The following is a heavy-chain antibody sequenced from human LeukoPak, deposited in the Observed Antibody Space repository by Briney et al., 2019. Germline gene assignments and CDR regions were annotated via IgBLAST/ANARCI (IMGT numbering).Heavy chain of an antibody. D-gene: IGHD6-13*01. CDR2: INPSGGGT. J-gene: IGHJ3*02. CDR1: GYTFTSYY. V-gene: IGHV1-2*02. Sequence: ASVKVSCKASGYTFTSYYMHWVRQAPGQGLEWMGIINPSGGGTNYAQKFQGRVTMTRDTSISTAYMELSRLRSDDTAVYYCARVQAAGISDAFDIWGQGTMVTVSS. CDR3: ARVQAAGISDAFDI.